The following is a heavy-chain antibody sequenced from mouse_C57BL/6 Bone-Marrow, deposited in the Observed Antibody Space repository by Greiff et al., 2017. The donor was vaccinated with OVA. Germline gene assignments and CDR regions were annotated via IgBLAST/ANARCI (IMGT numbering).Heavy chain of an antibody. D-gene: IGHD2-5*01. V-gene: IGHV1-81*01. CDR2: IYPRSGNT. CDR1: GYTFTSYG. CDR3: ARKSYYSNYAWFAY. J-gene: IGHJ3*01. Sequence: QVQLQQSGAELARPGASVKLSCKASGYTFTSYGISWVKQRTGQGLEWIGEIYPRSGNTYYNEKFKGKATLTADKSSSTAYMELRSLTSEDSAVYVGARKSYYSNYAWFAYWGQGTLVTVSA.